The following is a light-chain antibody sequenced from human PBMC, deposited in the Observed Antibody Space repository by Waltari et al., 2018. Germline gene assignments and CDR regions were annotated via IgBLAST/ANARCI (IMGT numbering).Light chain of an antibody. Sequence: DIQMTQSPSAISASIGDSVPITCRASQDLYTTLAWFRQSEGEVPKRLIHGASSLDAGVSSRFSGHESGTEFTLIISNVQPEDSATYYCLQHSAYPWTFGQGTKVEIK. CDR2: GAS. CDR1: QDLYTT. CDR3: LQHSAYPWT. J-gene: IGKJ1*01. V-gene: IGKV1-17*03.